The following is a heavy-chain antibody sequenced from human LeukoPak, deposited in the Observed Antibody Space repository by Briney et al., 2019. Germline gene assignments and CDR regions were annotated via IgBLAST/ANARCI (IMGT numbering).Heavy chain of an antibody. V-gene: IGHV4-39*07. Sequence: SETLSLTCTVSGGSISSSSYYWGWIRQPPGKGLEWIGSIYYSGRTYYNPSLKSRVTISVDTSKNQFSLKLSSVTAADTAVYYCARDVGSSDWYFDLWGRGTLVTVSS. CDR2: IYYSGRT. CDR1: GGSISSSSYY. CDR3: ARDVGSSDWYFDL. J-gene: IGHJ2*01. D-gene: IGHD6-6*01.